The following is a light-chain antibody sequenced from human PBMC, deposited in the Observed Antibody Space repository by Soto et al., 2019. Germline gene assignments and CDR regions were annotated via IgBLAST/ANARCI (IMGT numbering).Light chain of an antibody. V-gene: IGLV8-61*01. CDR2: RTN. Sequence: QAVVTQEPSFSVSPGGTVTLTCGLSSGSVSTNYYPSWYQQTPGQAPRTLIYRTNTRSSGVPDRFSGSILGNKAALTITGAQADDESDYYCVLYMGSVPVFGGGNKLTVL. J-gene: IGLJ2*01. CDR3: VLYMGSVPV. CDR1: SGSVSTNYY.